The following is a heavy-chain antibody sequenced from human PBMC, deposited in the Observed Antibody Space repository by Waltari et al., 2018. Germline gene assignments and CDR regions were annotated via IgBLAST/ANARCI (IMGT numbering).Heavy chain of an antibody. CDR2: ITSSSSSI. CDR3: ARDYGAPAFDI. CDR1: YT. J-gene: IGHJ3*02. Sequence: YTMNWVRQGPGKGLEWVSSITSSSSSISYADSVKGRFTISRDNAKNSLYLQVNSLRAEDTAVYYCARDYGAPAFDIWGQGTMVTVSS. V-gene: IGHV3-21*01. D-gene: IGHD3-10*01.